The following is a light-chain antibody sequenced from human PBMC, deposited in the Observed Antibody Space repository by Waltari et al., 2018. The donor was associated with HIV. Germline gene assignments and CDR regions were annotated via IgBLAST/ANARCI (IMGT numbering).Light chain of an antibody. V-gene: IGKV1-39*01. CDR2: DAS. CDR1: QSVSNK. Sequence: SVSITCRASQSVSNKVIWYQQKPGKAPKVLIYDASSLQSGVPSRFSGSGSGTDFTLTINSLQPDDFATYFCQQTYSSPQTFGPGTKVDIK. CDR3: QQTYSSPQT. J-gene: IGKJ3*01.